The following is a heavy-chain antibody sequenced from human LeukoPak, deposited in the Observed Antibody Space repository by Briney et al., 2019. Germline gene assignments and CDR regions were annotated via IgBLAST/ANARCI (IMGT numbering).Heavy chain of an antibody. CDR1: GFTFSSYS. D-gene: IGHD3-10*01. CDR3: ARDSPELWFGELSPYYGMDV. Sequence: GGSLRLSCAASGFTFSSYSMNWVRQAPGKGLEWVSSISSSSSYIYYADSVKGRFTISRDNAKNSLYLQMNSLRAEDTAVYYCARDSPELWFGELSPYYGMDVWGQGTTVTVS. CDR2: ISSSSSYI. J-gene: IGHJ6*02. V-gene: IGHV3-21*01.